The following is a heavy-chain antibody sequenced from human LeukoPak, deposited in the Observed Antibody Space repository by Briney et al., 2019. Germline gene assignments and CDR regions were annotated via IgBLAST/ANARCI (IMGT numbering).Heavy chain of an antibody. CDR1: GGTFSSYA. Sequence: SVKVSCKASGGTFSSYAISWVRQAPGQGLEWMGGIIPIFGTANYAQKFQGRVTITTDESTSTAYMELSSLRSEDTAVYYCARVGIGAARPVAYFDYWGEGTLVTVSS. CDR3: ARVGIGAARPVAYFDY. D-gene: IGHD6-6*01. V-gene: IGHV1-69*05. J-gene: IGHJ4*02. CDR2: IIPIFGTA.